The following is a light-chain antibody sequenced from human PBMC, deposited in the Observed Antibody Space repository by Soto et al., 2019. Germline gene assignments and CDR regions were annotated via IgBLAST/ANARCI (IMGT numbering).Light chain of an antibody. J-gene: IGKJ1*01. CDR3: QQYNSNSPWT. CDR1: QSIGNW. CDR2: KAS. V-gene: IGKV1-5*03. Sequence: DIQMTQSPSTLSASVGDRVTITCRASQSIGNWLAWYQQKPGKAPKLLIYKASTLESGVTSRFSGSGSGTAFTLTISSLQTDDFATYYCQQYNSNSPWTFGQGTKVEIK.